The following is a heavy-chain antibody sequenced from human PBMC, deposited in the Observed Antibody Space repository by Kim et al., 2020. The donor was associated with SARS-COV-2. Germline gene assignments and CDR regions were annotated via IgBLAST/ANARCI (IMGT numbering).Heavy chain of an antibody. J-gene: IGHJ6*02. Sequence: GGSLRLSCAASGFTFSSYAMHWVRQAPGKGLEWVAVISYDGSNKYYADSVKGRFTISRDNSKNTLYLQMNSLRAEDTAVYYCARAFRGGYYYGMDVWGQGTTVTVSS. CDR1: GFTFSSYA. V-gene: IGHV3-30-3*01. D-gene: IGHD3-10*01. CDR2: ISYDGSNK. CDR3: ARAFRGGYYYGMDV.